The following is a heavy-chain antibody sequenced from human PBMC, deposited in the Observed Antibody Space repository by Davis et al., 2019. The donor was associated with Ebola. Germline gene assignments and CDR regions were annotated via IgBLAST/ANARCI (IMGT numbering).Heavy chain of an antibody. V-gene: IGHV3-23*01. D-gene: IGHD6-6*01. Sequence: GESLKISCGGSGFTFNNYGMNWVRQAPGKGLEWVSGISDSGHSTHYADSVKGRFTISRDNSKNTLYLQMNSLRAEDTAVYYCAKGGGTSSSDFRRTWGQGTLVTVSS. CDR1: GFTFNNYG. CDR3: AKGGGTSSSDFRRT. J-gene: IGHJ5*02. CDR2: ISDSGHST.